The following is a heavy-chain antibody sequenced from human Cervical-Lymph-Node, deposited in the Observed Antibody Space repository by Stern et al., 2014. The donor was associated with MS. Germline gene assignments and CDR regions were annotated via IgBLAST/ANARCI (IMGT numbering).Heavy chain of an antibody. CDR3: ATQTWYSSGSFDY. CDR1: GFTVSSNY. V-gene: IGHV3-53*01. D-gene: IGHD6-19*01. CDR2: IYSGGST. J-gene: IGHJ4*02. Sequence: EDQLVESGGGLIQPGGSLRLSCAASGFTVSSNYMSWVRQAPGQGLEWVSVIYSGGSTYYADSVKGRFTISRDNSKNTLYLQMNSLRAEDTAVYYCATQTWYSSGSFDYWGQGTLVTVSS.